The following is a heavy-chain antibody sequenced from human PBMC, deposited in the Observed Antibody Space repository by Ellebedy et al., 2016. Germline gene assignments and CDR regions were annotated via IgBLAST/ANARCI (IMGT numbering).Heavy chain of an antibody. CDR3: ARRQPMVDDYFDY. D-gene: IGHD3-10*01. CDR1: GGSISSSSYY. V-gene: IGHV4-39*01. J-gene: IGHJ4*02. CDR2: IYYSGST. Sequence: SETLSLTCTVSGGSISSSSYYWGWIRQPPGKGLEWIGSIYYSGSTYYNPSLKSRVTISVDTSKNQFSLKLSSVTAADTAVYYCARRQPMVDDYFDYWGQGTLVTVSS.